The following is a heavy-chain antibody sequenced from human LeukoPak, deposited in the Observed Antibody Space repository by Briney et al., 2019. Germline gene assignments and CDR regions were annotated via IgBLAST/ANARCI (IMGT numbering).Heavy chain of an antibody. V-gene: IGHV3-21*04. CDR2: ISYTGTYI. Sequence: SGGSLRLSCAASAFSLSAYNMNWVRQAPGKGLGWVSSISYTGTYIYYADSVKGRFTISRDNAQNSLYLQMNSLRAEDTAIYYCVRDRGTYRPIDYWGQGTLVTVSS. J-gene: IGHJ4*02. CDR1: AFSLSAYN. CDR3: VRDRGTYRPIDY. D-gene: IGHD1-26*01.